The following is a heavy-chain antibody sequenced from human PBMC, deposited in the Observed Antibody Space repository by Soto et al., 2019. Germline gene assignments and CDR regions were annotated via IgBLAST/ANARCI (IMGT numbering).Heavy chain of an antibody. CDR3: AKDSYYYDSSGYTDY. V-gene: IGHV3-23*01. D-gene: IGHD3-22*01. J-gene: IGHJ4*02. CDR2: IRGSGGNT. Sequence: GGSLRLSCAASGFTFSSYAMSWVRQAPGKGLELVSVIRGSGGNTYYADSVKGRFTISRDNSKNTLYLQMNSLRAEDTAVYYCAKDSYYYDSSGYTDYWGQGTLVTVSS. CDR1: GFTFSSYA.